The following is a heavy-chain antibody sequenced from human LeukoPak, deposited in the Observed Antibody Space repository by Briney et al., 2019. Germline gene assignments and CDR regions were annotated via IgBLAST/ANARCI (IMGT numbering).Heavy chain of an antibody. Sequence: GGSLRLSCAASGFTFNTYVMNWVRQAPGKGLEWVSGISSGGSTTYYADSVKGRFTITRDNAKNSLYLQMNSLRAEDTAVYYCARGRFNYDSSGYSSFYHWGQGTLVTVSS. J-gene: IGHJ4*02. D-gene: IGHD3-22*01. CDR1: GFTFNTYV. CDR3: ARGRFNYDSSGYSSFYH. V-gene: IGHV3-48*04. CDR2: ISSGGSTT.